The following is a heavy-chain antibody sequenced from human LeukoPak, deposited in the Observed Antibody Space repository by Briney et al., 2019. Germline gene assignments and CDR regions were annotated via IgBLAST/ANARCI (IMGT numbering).Heavy chain of an antibody. CDR3: AKDRGSFTYYFDY. CDR1: GFTFSTYG. D-gene: IGHD1-26*01. CDR2: ISYDGSNK. J-gene: IGHJ4*02. Sequence: GGPLRLSCAASGFTFSTYGIHWVRQAPGKGLEWVAVISYDGSNKYYADSVKGRFTISRDNSKNTLYLQMNSLRAEDTAIYYCAKDRGSFTYYFDYWGQGTLVTVSS. V-gene: IGHV3-30*18.